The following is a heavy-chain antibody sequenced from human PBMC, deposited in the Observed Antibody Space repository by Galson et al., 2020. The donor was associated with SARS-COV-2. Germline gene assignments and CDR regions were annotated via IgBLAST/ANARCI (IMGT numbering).Heavy chain of an antibody. J-gene: IGHJ6*02. V-gene: IGHV3-7*01. Sequence: GGSLRLSCAASGFTFSCYWMSWVSQAPGKGLERVANIKQDGSEKYYVDSVKGRFTISRDNAKNSLYLQMNSLRAEDTAVYYCARDHGYSGYDYYYYYGMDVWGQGTTVTVSS. CDR3: ARDHGYSGYDYYYYYGMDV. CDR2: IKQDGSEK. CDR1: GFTFSCYW. D-gene: IGHD5-12*01.